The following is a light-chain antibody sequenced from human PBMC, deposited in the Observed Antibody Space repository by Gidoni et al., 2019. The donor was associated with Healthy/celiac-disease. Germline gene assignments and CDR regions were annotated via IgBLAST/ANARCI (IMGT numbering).Light chain of an antibody. CDR3: QQSYSTPVT. CDR1: QSISSY. Sequence: DIQMTQSPSSLSASVGDRVTITCRASQSISSYLNWYQQKPGKAPKLLINAASSLQSGVPSRFSGSGSGTDFTLTISSLQPEDFATYYCQQSYSTPVTFGPGTKVDIK. V-gene: IGKV1-39*01. CDR2: AAS. J-gene: IGKJ3*01.